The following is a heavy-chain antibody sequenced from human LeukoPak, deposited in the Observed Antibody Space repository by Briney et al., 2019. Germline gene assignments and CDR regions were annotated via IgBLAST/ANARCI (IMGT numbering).Heavy chain of an antibody. CDR3: SKDVRGYYYYMDV. V-gene: IGHV3-23*01. D-gene: IGHD3-10*01. CDR2: ISGSGGST. J-gene: IGHJ6*03. CDR1: GFTFSSYA. Sequence: GGSLRLSCAASGFTFSSYAMSWVRQAPGKGLEWVSAISGSGGSTYYADSVKGRFTISRDNSKNTLYLQMNSLSADDTAVYYCSKDVRGYYYYMDVWGKGTTVTVSS.